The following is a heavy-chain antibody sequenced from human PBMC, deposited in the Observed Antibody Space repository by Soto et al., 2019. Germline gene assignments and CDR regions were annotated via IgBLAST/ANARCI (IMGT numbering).Heavy chain of an antibody. D-gene: IGHD2-2*01. Sequence: VASVKVSCKVSGYTLTELSMHWVRQAPGKGLEWMGGFDPEDGETIYAQKFQGRVTMTGDTSTDTAYMELSSLRSEDTAVYYCATCIGYCSSTGYWGQGTLVTVSS. V-gene: IGHV1-24*01. CDR1: GYTLTELS. J-gene: IGHJ4*02. CDR2: FDPEDGET. CDR3: ATCIGYCSSTGY.